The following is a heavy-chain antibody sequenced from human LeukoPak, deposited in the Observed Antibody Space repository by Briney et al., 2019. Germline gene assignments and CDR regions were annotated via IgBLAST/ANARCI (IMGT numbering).Heavy chain of an antibody. Sequence: ASVKVSCKASGYTFTSYYMHWVRQAPGQGLEWMGIINPSGGSTSYAQKFQGRVTMTRDTSTRTVYMELSSLRSEDTAVYYCARAGGVDTAMVSRGFDYWGQGTLVTVSS. J-gene: IGHJ4*02. CDR3: ARAGGVDTAMVSRGFDY. V-gene: IGHV1-46*01. CDR1: GYTFTSYY. CDR2: INPSGGST. D-gene: IGHD5-18*01.